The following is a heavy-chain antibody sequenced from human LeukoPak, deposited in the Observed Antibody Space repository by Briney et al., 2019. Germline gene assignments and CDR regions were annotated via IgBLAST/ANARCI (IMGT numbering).Heavy chain of an antibody. CDR1: GGSISSYY. CDR3: ARVEGWDSSGYYYFDY. CDR2: IYYSGST. Sequence: SETLSLTCTVSGGSISSYYWSWIRQPPGKGLEWIGYIYYSGSTNYNPSLKSRVTISVDTSKNQFSLKLSSVTAADTAVYYCARVEGWDSSGYYYFDYWGQGTLVTVSS. V-gene: IGHV4-59*01. J-gene: IGHJ4*02. D-gene: IGHD3-22*01.